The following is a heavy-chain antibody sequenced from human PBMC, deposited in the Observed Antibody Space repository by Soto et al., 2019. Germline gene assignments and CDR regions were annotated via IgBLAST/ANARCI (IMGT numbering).Heavy chain of an antibody. J-gene: IGHJ6*02. Sequence: PSETLSLTCAPSGSSISSSSWWSWDRQPPGKGLEWIGEIYHSGSTNYNPSPKSRVTISVDKSKNQFSLKLSSVTAADTAVYYCARVQGGGYYYGMDVWGQGTTVTVSS. CDR2: IYHSGST. CDR3: ARVQGGGYYYGMDV. D-gene: IGHD1-26*01. CDR1: GSSISSSSW. V-gene: IGHV4-4*02.